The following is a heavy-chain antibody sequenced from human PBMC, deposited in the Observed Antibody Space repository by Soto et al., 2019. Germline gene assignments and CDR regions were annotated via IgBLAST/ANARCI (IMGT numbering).Heavy chain of an antibody. CDR3: ARDWSNSREFDY. V-gene: IGHV3-11*01. D-gene: IGHD3-3*01. CDR2: ISSSVITI. Sequence: PGGSLLLSCTASGFTFSDYYMSWIRQAPGKGLEWFSYISSSVITIYYADSVKGRFTISRDNAKNSLYLQMNSLRAEDTAVYYCARDWSNSREFDYWGQGNLVTVSS. J-gene: IGHJ4*02. CDR1: GFTFSDYY.